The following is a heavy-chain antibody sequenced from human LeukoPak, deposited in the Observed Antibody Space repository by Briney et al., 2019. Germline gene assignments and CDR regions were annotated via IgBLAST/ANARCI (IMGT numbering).Heavy chain of an antibody. CDR3: AGGVVRGVIADY. J-gene: IGHJ4*02. CDR2: IYYSGST. Sequence: SETLSLTCTVSGGSISSYYWSWIRQPPGKELEWIGYIYYSGSTNYNPSLKSRVTISVDTSKNQFSLKLSSVTAADTAVYYCAGGVVRGVIADYWGQGTLVTVSS. D-gene: IGHD3-10*01. V-gene: IGHV4-59*01. CDR1: GGSISSYY.